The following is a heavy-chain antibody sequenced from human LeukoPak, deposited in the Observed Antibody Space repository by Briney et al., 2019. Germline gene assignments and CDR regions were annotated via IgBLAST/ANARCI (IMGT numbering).Heavy chain of an antibody. J-gene: IGHJ4*02. D-gene: IGHD3-22*01. CDR3: ARDNGDHYDSSGYWYY. Sequence: TSETLSLTCTVSGGSISSGSYYWSWIRQPAGKGQEWIGRIYTSGNTNYNPSLKSRVTISVDTSKNQFSLKLSSVTAADTAVYYCARDNGDHYDSSGYWYYWGQGTLVTVSS. CDR2: IYTSGNT. V-gene: IGHV4-61*02. CDR1: GGSISSGSYY.